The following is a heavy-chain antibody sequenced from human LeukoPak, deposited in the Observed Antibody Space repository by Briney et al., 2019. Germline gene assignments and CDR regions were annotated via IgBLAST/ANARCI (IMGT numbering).Heavy chain of an antibody. CDR2: IKSKTDGGTT. D-gene: IGHD2-2*02. CDR3: AKSLVGYTNAGRDAFDI. J-gene: IGHJ3*02. Sequence: SGGSLRLSCAASGFTFSNAWMSWVRQAPGKGLEWVGRIKSKTDGGTTDYAAPVKGRFTISRDDSKNTLYLQMNSLRAEDTALYYCAKSLVGYTNAGRDAFDIWGQGTMVTVPS. V-gene: IGHV3-15*05. CDR1: GFTFSNAW.